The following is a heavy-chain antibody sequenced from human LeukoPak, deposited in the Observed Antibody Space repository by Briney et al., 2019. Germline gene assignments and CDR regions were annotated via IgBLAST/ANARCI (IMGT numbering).Heavy chain of an antibody. Sequence: PGGSLRLSCAASGFTFSSYGMHWVRQAPGKGLEWVAVISYDGSNKYYADSVKGRFTISRDNSKNTLYLQMNSLRAEDTAVYYCAKDGFPDTGLRYFDWLLRGMPDYWGQGTLVTVSS. D-gene: IGHD3-9*01. J-gene: IGHJ4*02. CDR1: GFTFSSYG. CDR2: ISYDGSNK. CDR3: AKDGFPDTGLRYFDWLLRGMPDY. V-gene: IGHV3-30*18.